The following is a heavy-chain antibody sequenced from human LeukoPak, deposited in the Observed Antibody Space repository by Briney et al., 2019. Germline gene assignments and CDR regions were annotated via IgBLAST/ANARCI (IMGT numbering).Heavy chain of an antibody. D-gene: IGHD1-26*01. CDR2: IYYSGST. Sequence: PSETLSLTCTVSGGSISSYYWSWIRQPPGKGLEWIGYIYYSGSTNYNPSLKSRVTISVDTSKNQFSLKLSSVTAADTAVYYCASTYSGSYFYWYFDLWGRGTLVTVSS. CDR1: GGSISSYY. J-gene: IGHJ2*01. CDR3: ASTYSGSYFYWYFDL. V-gene: IGHV4-59*12.